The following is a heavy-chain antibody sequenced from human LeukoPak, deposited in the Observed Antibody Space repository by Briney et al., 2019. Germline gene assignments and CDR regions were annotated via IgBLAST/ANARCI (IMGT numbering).Heavy chain of an antibody. CDR3: AREISGEGFDY. J-gene: IGHJ4*02. CDR2: ISSTSWYL. V-gene: IGHV3-21*06. Sequence: GGSLRLSCAASGFTFRSYTMNWVRQAPGKGLEWVSSISSTSWYLYLADSMKGRFTTSRDNAKSSLYLEMEGLRAEDTAIYYCAREISGEGFDYWGQGTLVTVSS. D-gene: IGHD7-27*01. CDR1: GFTFRSYT.